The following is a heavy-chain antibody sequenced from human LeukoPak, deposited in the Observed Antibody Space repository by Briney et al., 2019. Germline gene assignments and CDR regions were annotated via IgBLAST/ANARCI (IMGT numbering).Heavy chain of an antibody. V-gene: IGHV4-39*07. CDR1: GGSISSSSNY. CDR2: IYYSGST. CDR3: ARDMEVYDILTGSTYFDY. J-gene: IGHJ4*02. Sequence: SETLSLTCTVSGGSISSSSNYWGWIRQPPGKGLEWIGSIYYSGSTYYNPSLKSRVTISVDTSKNQFSLKLSSVTAADTAVYYCARDMEVYDILTGSTYFDYWGQGTLVTVSS. D-gene: IGHD3-9*01.